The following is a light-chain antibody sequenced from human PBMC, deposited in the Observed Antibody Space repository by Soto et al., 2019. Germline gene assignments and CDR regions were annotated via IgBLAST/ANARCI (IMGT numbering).Light chain of an antibody. J-gene: IGKJ4*01. Sequence: EIVMTQSPGTLSVSPGERATLSCRASQSVGSNLAWYQQKPGQAPRLLIYGASTRATGIPARFSGSGSGTEFTLTISSLQAEDVAVYYCQQYYSGVTFGGGTKVDIK. CDR2: GAS. V-gene: IGKV3-15*01. CDR1: QSVGSN. CDR3: QQYYSGVT.